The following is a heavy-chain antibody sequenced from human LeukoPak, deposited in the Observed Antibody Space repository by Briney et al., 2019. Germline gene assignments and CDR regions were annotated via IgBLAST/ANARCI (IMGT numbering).Heavy chain of an antibody. D-gene: IGHD3-22*01. CDR3: ARDYYDSSGYYDY. CDR1: GYSFTNYY. CDR2: INPSGGST. V-gene: IGHV1-46*01. J-gene: IGHJ4*02. Sequence: ASVKVSCKTSGYSFTNYYMHWVRQAPGQGLEWMEIINPSGGSTSYAQKFQGRVTMTRDTSTSTVYMELSSLRSEDTAVYYCARDYYDSSGYYDYWGQGTLVTVSS.